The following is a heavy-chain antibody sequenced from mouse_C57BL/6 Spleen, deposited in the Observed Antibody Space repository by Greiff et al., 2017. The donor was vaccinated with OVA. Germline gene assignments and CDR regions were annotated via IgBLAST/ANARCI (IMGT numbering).Heavy chain of an antibody. CDR3: ARWLLPGAMDY. CDR1: GYAFSSYW. J-gene: IGHJ4*01. CDR2: IYPGDGDT. V-gene: IGHV1-80*01. D-gene: IGHD2-3*01. Sequence: VQRVESGAELVKPGASVKISCKASGYAFSSYWMNWVKQRPGKGLEWIGQIYPGDGDTNYNGKFKGKATLTADKSSSTAYMQLSSLTSEDSAVYFCARWLLPGAMDYWGQGTSVTVSS.